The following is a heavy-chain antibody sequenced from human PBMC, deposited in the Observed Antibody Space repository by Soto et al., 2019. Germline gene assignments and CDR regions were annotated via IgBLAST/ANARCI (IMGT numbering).Heavy chain of an antibody. D-gene: IGHD3-22*01. J-gene: IGHJ4*02. CDR1: GATFSSYA. CDR2: IVPTVDTS. CDR3: ARDGTYYYDSSGYYRFDY. V-gene: IGHV1-69*06. Sequence: SVKVSCKTSGATFSSYAITWVRQAPGQGLEWMGGIVPTVDTSTYAQKFQGRVTITADKFTNTVYMELSSLRSEDTAVYYCARDGTYYYDSSGYYRFDYWGQGTLVTVSS.